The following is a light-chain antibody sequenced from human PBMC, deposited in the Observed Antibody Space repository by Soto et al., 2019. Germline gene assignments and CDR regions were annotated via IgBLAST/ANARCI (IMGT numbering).Light chain of an antibody. CDR3: SSHTTYSTRV. J-gene: IGLJ1*01. CDR2: EVS. CDR1: SSDIGSYNY. Sequence: QSALTQPASVSGSPGQSIAISCTGTSSDIGSYNYVSWYQQHPGKAPKLMIHEVSNRPSGVSARFSGSKSGNTASLTISGLQADDEADYYCSSHTTYSTRVFGTGTKLTVL. V-gene: IGLV2-14*01.